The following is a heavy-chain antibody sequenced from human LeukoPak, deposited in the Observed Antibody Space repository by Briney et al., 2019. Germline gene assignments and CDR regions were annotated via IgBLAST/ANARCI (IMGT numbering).Heavy chain of an antibody. CDR2: INHSGST. CDR1: GGSISSYY. D-gene: IGHD2-2*01. V-gene: IGHV4-34*01. CDR3: ARARYCSSTSCYFDLNLVWVKNGKGRNHDAFDI. Sequence: SETLSLTCTVSGGSISSYYWSWIRQPPGKGLEWIGEINHSGSTNYNPSLKSRVTISVDTSKNQFSLKLSSVTAADTAVYYCARARYCSSTSCYFDLNLVWVKNGKGRNHDAFDIWGQGTMVTVSS. J-gene: IGHJ3*02.